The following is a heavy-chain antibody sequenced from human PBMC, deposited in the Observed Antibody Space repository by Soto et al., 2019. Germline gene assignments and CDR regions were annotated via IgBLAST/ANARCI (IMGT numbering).Heavy chain of an antibody. V-gene: IGHV4-39*01. Sequence: PSETLSLTCTVSGGSISSSSYYWGWIRQPPGKGLEWIGSIYYSGSTYYNPSLKSRVTISVDTSKNQFSLKLSSVTTADTAVYYCARHTPAISISEHWGQGTLVTVSS. CDR3: ARHTPAISISEH. CDR2: IYYSGST. CDR1: GGSISSSSYY. D-gene: IGHD2-15*01. J-gene: IGHJ1*01.